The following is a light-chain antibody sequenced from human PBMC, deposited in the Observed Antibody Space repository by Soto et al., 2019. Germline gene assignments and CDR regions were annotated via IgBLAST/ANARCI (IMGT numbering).Light chain of an antibody. J-gene: IGKJ1*01. Sequence: EIVLTQSPGTLSLSPGERATLSCRASQSVCSSCLAWYQQKPGQAPRLLIYDASNRATGIPDRFSGSGSGTDFTVTISRLESEDFAVYYCQQYGSSPWTFGQGTKVEIK. CDR1: QSVCSSC. CDR2: DAS. V-gene: IGKV3-20*01. CDR3: QQYGSSPWT.